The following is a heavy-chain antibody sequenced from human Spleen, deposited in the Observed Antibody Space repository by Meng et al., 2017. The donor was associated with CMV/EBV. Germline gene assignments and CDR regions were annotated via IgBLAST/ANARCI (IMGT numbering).Heavy chain of an antibody. Sequence: GGSMRLSCAASGLTFSAYSINWVRQAPGKGLEWVSSISSSGTYIYHADSVRGRFTISRDDAENSLYLQMSSLRVEDTAVYYCARDSGAGSYQPYYYGLDVWGQGTTVTVSS. CDR1: GLTFSAYS. CDR2: ISSSGTYI. D-gene: IGHD3-10*01. CDR3: ARDSGAGSYQPYYYGLDV. V-gene: IGHV3-21*01. J-gene: IGHJ6*02.